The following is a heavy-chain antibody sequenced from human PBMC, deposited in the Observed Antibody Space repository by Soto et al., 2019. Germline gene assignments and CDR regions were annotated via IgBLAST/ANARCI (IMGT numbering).Heavy chain of an antibody. D-gene: IGHD3-22*01. CDR1: GFTFSSYG. J-gene: IGHJ4*02. CDR2: ISYDGSNK. Sequence: HPGGSLRLSCAASGFTFSSYGMHWVRQAPGKGLEWVAVISYDGSNKYYADSVKGRFTISRDNSKNTLYLQMNSLRAEDTAVYYCAKVHDSIGYYLDDLFVYWGQATLVTVSS. CDR3: AKVHDSIGYYLDDLFVY. V-gene: IGHV3-30*18.